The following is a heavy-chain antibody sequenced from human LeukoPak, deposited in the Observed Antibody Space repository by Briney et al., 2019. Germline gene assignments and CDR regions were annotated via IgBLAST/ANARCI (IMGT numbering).Heavy chain of an antibody. CDR1: GFTFSNAW. J-gene: IGHJ4*02. CDR3: TAGSYSSGEIDY. CDR2: IKSKTDGGTT. D-gene: IGHD6-19*01. Sequence: GGSLRLSCAASGFTFSNAWMSWVRQAPGKGLEWVGRIKSKTDGGTTDYGAPVKGRFTISRDDSKNTLYLQMNSLKTEDTAVYYCTAGSYSSGEIDYWGQGTLVTVSS. V-gene: IGHV3-15*01.